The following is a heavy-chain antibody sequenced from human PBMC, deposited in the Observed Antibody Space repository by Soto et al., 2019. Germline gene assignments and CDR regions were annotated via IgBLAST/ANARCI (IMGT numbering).Heavy chain of an antibody. D-gene: IGHD3-10*01. CDR1: GGTFSSYA. V-gene: IGHV1-69*13. CDR2: IIPIFGTA. CDR3: ATPLVPRITMVRGVIQPHYGMDV. J-gene: IGHJ6*02. Sequence: SVKVSCKASGGTFSSYAISWVRQAPGQGLEWMGGIIPIFGTANYAQKFQGRVTITADESTSTAYMELSSLRSEDTAVYYCATPLVPRITMVRGVIQPHYGMDVWGQGTTVTVSS.